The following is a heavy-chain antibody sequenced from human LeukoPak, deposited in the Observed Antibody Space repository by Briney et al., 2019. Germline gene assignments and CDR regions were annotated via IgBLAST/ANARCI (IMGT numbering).Heavy chain of an antibody. V-gene: IGHV1-18*01. CDR2: ISAYNGNT. CDR1: GYTFTSYG. J-gene: IGHJ4*02. Sequence: ASVTVSCKASGYTFTSYGISWVRQAPGQGLEWMGWISAYNGNTNYAQKLQGRVTMTTDTSTSTAYMELRSLRSDDTAVYYCARHGSGSYYNLPTDYWGQGTLVTVSS. D-gene: IGHD3-10*01. CDR3: ARHGSGSYYNLPTDY.